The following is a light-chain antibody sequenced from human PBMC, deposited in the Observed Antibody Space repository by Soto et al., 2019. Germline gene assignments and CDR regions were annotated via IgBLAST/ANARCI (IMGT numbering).Light chain of an antibody. J-gene: IGLJ1*01. CDR3: LLYSAGSYV. CDR2: ITT. CDR1: TGLVTSGFY. V-gene: IGLV7-43*01. Sequence: QAVVTQEPSLTVSPGGTVTLTCASSTGLVTSGFYPHWVQQKPGQAPRTLIYITTNKHSWTPARFSGSLLGGKAALTLSGVQPEDDADYFCLLYSAGSYVFGAGPKVTVL.